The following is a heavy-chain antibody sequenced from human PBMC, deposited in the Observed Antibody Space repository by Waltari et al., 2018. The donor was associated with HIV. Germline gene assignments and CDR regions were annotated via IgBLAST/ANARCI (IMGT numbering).Heavy chain of an antibody. Sequence: QLQLQESGPGLVKPSETLSLTCTVSGGSISSSVYYWGWIRQPPGKGLEWLGSIYFSGGTYYNSSLKSRVTISVDTSKNQFSLRLTSATAADTAAYYCARLGHLLRGRSSDYRYGMDVWGQGTTVTVSS. D-gene: IGHD4-4*01. CDR2: IYFSGGT. V-gene: IGHV4-39*01. CDR1: GGSISSSVYY. J-gene: IGHJ6*02. CDR3: ARLGHLLRGRSSDYRYGMDV.